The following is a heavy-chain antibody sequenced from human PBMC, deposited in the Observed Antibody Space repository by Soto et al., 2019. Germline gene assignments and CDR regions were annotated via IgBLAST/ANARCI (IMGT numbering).Heavy chain of an antibody. D-gene: IGHD3-10*01. Sequence: GASVKVSCKASGYPFSDNHIHWLRQAPGQGLEWMGWISGYTGNTNYAPKVQGRVTLTTDTSTSTAYMELTSLTPDDTAVYYCARDERGSGSYFGRLNWFDPWGQGTLVTVSS. CDR1: GYPFSDNH. CDR2: ISGYTGNT. CDR3: ARDERGSGSYFGRLNWFDP. J-gene: IGHJ5*02. V-gene: IGHV1-18*01.